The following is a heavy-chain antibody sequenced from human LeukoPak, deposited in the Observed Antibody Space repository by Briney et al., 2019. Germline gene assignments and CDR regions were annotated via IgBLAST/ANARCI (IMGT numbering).Heavy chain of an antibody. Sequence: GSLRLSCAASGFTFDAYTMHWVRQAPGKGLEWVSLISWDAVHTYYGDSVKGRFTISRDNSKNSLYLQMNSLRAEDTAVYYCANSDSSGYPSDYWGQGTLVTVSS. CDR2: ISWDAVHT. CDR3: ANSDSSGYPSDY. CDR1: GFTFDAYT. V-gene: IGHV3-43*01. J-gene: IGHJ4*02. D-gene: IGHD3-22*01.